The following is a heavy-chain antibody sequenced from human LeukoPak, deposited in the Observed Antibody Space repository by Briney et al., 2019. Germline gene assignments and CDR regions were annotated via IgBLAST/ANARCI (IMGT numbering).Heavy chain of an antibody. Sequence: GGSLRLSCAASGFTLSNSAMSWVRQAPGKGLEWVSTLSGSGITTYYADSVKGRFTISRDNSKNTLYLQVNSLRAEDTAVYYCAKGIYSSGWSYFDYWGHGTLVTVSS. D-gene: IGHD6-19*01. CDR2: LSGSGITT. J-gene: IGHJ4*01. V-gene: IGHV3-23*01. CDR3: AKGIYSSGWSYFDY. CDR1: GFTLSNSA.